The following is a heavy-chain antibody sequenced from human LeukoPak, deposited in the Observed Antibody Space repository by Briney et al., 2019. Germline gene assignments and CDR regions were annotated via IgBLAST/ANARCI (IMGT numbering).Heavy chain of an antibody. CDR1: GFTFSCYA. J-gene: IGHJ6*04. V-gene: IGHV3-23*01. CDR2: ISGSGGST. CDR3: AKGTFHYYDSSGYPPD. Sequence: GGSLRLSCAASGFTFSCYAMSWVRQAPGKGLEWVSAISGSGGSTYYAASVKGRFTISRDNSKNTLYLQMNRLRAQDTPVYYCAKGTFHYYDSSGYPPDWGKGTTLTVSS. D-gene: IGHD3-22*01.